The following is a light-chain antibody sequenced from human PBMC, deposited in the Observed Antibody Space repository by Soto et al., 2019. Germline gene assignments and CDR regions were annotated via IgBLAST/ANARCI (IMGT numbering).Light chain of an antibody. CDR2: GAS. V-gene: IGKV3-20*01. J-gene: IGKJ2*01. Sequence: EIVLTQSPGTLSLSPGERATLSCRASQSVSSSYLAWYQQKPGQAPRLLIYGASNRATGIPDRFSGSGSGTDFTLTISRLEPEDFAVYYCQQFGTSPPLYTFGQGTMLEIK. CDR1: QSVSSSY. CDR3: QQFGTSPPLYT.